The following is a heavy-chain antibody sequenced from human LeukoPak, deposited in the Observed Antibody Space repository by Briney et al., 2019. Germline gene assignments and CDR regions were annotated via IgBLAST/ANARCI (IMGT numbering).Heavy chain of an antibody. D-gene: IGHD4-11*01. CDR3: ARDSVTVL. V-gene: IGHV3-9*01. CDR1: APTFDKSA. CDR2: ITWNSGTV. Sequence: PGGSQTLSCPTSAPTFDKSATHWARQPPREGLEWVSAITWNSGTVAYADSVRGRFTISRDNAKNCLYLEMESVRTEDTAVYYCARDSVTVLWGQGTLVTVSS. J-gene: IGHJ4*02.